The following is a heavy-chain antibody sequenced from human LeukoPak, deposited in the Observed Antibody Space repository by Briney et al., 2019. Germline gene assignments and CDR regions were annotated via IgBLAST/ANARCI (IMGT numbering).Heavy chain of an antibody. CDR1: GYPFSRYG. CDR3: ARSSFEITMVRGVIIREIDY. J-gene: IGHJ4*02. D-gene: IGHD3-10*01. CDR2: ISAYNGNT. Sequence: ASVKVSCKASGYPFSRYGISWVRQAPGQGHEWMGWISAYNGNTNYAQKLQGRVTMTTDTSTSTAYMGLRSLRSDDTAVYYCARSSFEITMVRGVIIREIDYWGQGTLVTVSS. V-gene: IGHV1-18*01.